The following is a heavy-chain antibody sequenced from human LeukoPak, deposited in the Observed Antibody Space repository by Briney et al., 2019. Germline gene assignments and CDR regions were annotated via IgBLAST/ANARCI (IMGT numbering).Heavy chain of an antibody. CDR1: GDSISGGRYY. CDR2: IYTSGNT. J-gene: IGHJ4*02. Sequence: PSETLSLTCTVSGDSISGGRYYWTWIRQPAGKGLEWIGRIYTSGNTDYNPSLKSRVTISLDTSKSQFSMKLKSVTAADTAVYYCARGLSSFYAFLDYWGQGSLVTVSS. V-gene: IGHV4-61*02. D-gene: IGHD3-16*01. CDR3: ARGLSSFYAFLDY.